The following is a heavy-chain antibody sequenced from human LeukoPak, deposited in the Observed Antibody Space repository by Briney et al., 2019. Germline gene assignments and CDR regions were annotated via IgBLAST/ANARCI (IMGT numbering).Heavy chain of an antibody. V-gene: IGHV3-23*01. J-gene: IGHJ4*02. D-gene: IGHD3-10*01. CDR2: IDGSGDNA. CDR1: EFTFSSYA. CDR3: AKNTGSGSYKPIDY. Sequence: GGSLRLSCAASEFTFSSYAVTWVRQAPGKGLEWVSAIDGSGDNAYYVDSVKGRFTISRDNSKNTLYLQMNSPRAEDTAVYYCAKNTGSGSYKPIDYWGQGTLVTVSS.